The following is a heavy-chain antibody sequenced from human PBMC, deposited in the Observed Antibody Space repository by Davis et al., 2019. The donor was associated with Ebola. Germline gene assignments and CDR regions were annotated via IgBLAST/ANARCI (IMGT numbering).Heavy chain of an antibody. J-gene: IGHJ4*02. D-gene: IGHD6-19*01. Sequence: PSETLSLTCTVSGGSISSRYWSWIRQPPGKGLEWIGYIYYSGSTNYNPSLKSRVTISVDTSKNQFSLKLSSVTAADTAVYYCARTEWLAHFDYWGQGTLVTVSS. CDR2: IYYSGST. CDR3: ARTEWLAHFDY. CDR1: GGSISSRY. V-gene: IGHV4-59*11.